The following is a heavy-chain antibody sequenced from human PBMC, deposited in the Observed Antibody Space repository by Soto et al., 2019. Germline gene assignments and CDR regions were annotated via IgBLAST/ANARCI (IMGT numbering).Heavy chain of an antibody. J-gene: IGHJ4*02. Sequence: PSETLSLTCTVYGGSVSSDNYYWIWVRQPPGKGLEWIGYIYYSGSTNYNPSLKSRVTISGDTSRNQFSLKLSSVTAADTAVYYCARVKTYGYDYWGQGTLVTVSP. CDR1: GGSVSSDNYY. CDR2: IYYSGST. CDR3: ARVKTYGYDY. V-gene: IGHV4-61*01. D-gene: IGHD5-12*01.